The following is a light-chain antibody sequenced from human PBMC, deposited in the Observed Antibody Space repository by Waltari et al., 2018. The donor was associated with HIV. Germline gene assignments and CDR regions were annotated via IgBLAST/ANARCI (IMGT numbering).Light chain of an antibody. V-gene: IGLV1-47*01. J-gene: IGLJ3*02. CDR2: RSD. CDR3: ASWDDNLSGWV. CDR1: RSNIGSNY. Sequence: QSVLTRPPSASGTPGQSVSISCSGSRSNIGSNYVYWYQHLPGTTPKVVIYRSDQRPSGVPDRCSGSNSGTSASLAISGLRSEDEAHYYCASWDDNLSGWVFGGGTKLTVL.